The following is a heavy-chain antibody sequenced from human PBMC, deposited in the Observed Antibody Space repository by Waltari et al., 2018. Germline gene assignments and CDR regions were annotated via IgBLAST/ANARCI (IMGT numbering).Heavy chain of an antibody. CDR3: ARMRGYSLSRYNWYFDL. Sequence: QVQLVQSGAAVKKPGASVKVSCKASGYSFTSYDINWVRPSTGQGLEWMGWMNPKVGNTGDDEKFRGRVAMTRDTSISTAYMELSGLTSEDTGVYYCARMRGYSLSRYNWYFDLWGRGALVTVSS. J-gene: IGHJ2*01. CDR2: MNPKVGNT. D-gene: IGHD5-12*01. CDR1: GYSFTSYD. V-gene: IGHV1-8*01.